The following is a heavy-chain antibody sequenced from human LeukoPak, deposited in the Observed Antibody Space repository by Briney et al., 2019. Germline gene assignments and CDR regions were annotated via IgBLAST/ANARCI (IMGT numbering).Heavy chain of an antibody. D-gene: IGHD2-21*02. Sequence: GGSLRLSCAASGFTFSSYAMSCVRQAPGKGLEGVSVISGSGDSTYYADSVKGRFTISRDNSKNTLYLQMNSLRAEDTAIYYCAKAEGGYCGGDCYHFDYWGQGTLVTVSS. CDR3: AKAEGGYCGGDCYHFDY. CDR2: ISGSGDST. V-gene: IGHV3-23*01. CDR1: GFTFSSYA. J-gene: IGHJ4*02.